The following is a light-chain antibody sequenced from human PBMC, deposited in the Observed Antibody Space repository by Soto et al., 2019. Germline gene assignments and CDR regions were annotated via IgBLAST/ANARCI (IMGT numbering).Light chain of an antibody. J-gene: IGLJ2*01. CDR2: EGT. V-gene: IGLV2-14*01. Sequence: QSVLTQPASVSGSPGQSVTISCTGTSGDIGRYKFVSWFQQHPGKAPKLLIFEGTNRPSGVSHRFSGSKSGNTASLTISGVQAEDEAMYFCSSSTNTTTRVIFGGGTKVTVL. CDR3: SSSTNTTTRVI. CDR1: SGDIGRYKF.